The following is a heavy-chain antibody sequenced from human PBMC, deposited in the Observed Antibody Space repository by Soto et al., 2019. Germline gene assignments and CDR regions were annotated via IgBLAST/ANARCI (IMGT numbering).Heavy chain of an antibody. CDR1: GFTFSSYS. CDR2: ISSSSSTI. V-gene: IGHV3-48*04. J-gene: IGHJ3*02. Sequence: GGSLRLSCAASGFTFSSYSMNWVRQAPGKGLEWVSYISSSSSTIYYAESVKGRFTISRDNAKNSLYLQMNSLRAEDTAVYYCARAGTDYDILTGYTHDAFDIWGQGTMVTGSS. CDR3: ARAGTDYDILTGYTHDAFDI. D-gene: IGHD3-9*01.